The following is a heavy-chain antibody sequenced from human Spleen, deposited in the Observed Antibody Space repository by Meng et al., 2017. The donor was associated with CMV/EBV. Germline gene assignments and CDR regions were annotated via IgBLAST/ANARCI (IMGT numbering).Heavy chain of an antibody. CDR2: SKRKIDGGTT. CDR1: GFTFSSYG. CDR3: TTADY. Sequence: GESLKISCAASGFTFSSYGMHWVRQAPGKGLEWVGRSKRKIDGGTTDYATPVKGRFTISRDDSKNTLFLQMNSLKIEDTAVYYCTTADYWGQGTLVTVSS. V-gene: IGHV3-15*05. J-gene: IGHJ4*02.